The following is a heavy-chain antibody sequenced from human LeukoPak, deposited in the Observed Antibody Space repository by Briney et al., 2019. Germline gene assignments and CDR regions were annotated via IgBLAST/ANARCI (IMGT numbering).Heavy chain of an antibody. CDR3: AREIGDSYGMDV. CDR1: GFAFSSYS. CDR2: ISSSSSYI. Sequence: GGSPRLSCAASGFAFSSYSMNWVRQAPGKGLEWVSSISSSSSYIYYADSVKGRFTISRDNANNSLYLQMNSLRAEDTAVYYCAREIGDSYGMDVWGQGTTVTVSS. V-gene: IGHV3-21*01. D-gene: IGHD3-16*01. J-gene: IGHJ6*02.